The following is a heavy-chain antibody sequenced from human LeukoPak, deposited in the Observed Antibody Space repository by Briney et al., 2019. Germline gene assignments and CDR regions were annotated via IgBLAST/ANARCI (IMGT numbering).Heavy chain of an antibody. CDR1: GGSFSGYY. Sequence: PSETLSLTCAVYGGSFSGYYWSWIRQPPGKGLEWIGEINHSGSTNYNPSLKSRVTISVDTSKNQFSLKLSSVTAADTAVYYCARGFTAYCGGDCPSYYYYYMDVWGKGTTVTISS. J-gene: IGHJ6*03. CDR3: ARGFTAYCGGDCPSYYYYYMDV. D-gene: IGHD2-21*02. CDR2: INHSGST. V-gene: IGHV4-34*01.